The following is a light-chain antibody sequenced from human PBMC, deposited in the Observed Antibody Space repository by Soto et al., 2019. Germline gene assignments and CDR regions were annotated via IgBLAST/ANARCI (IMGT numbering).Light chain of an antibody. Sequence: QSVLTQPPSVSGAPGQRVTISCTGSSSNIGAGYDVHWYQQLPGTAPKLLIYGNSNRPSGVPDRFSGSKSGTSASLAITGLQAEDDADYYCQSYDSSLSGSAVFGGGTQLTVL. CDR1: SSNIGAGYD. CDR3: QSYDSSLSGSAV. CDR2: GNS. J-gene: IGLJ7*01. V-gene: IGLV1-40*01.